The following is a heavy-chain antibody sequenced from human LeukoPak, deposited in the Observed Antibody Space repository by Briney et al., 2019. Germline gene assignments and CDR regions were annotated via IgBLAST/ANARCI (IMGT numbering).Heavy chain of an antibody. V-gene: IGHV4-61*02. Sequence: SETLSLTCTVSGGSISSGSYYWSWIRQPAGKGLEWIGRIYTSGSTNYNPSLKSRVTISVDTSKNQFSLKLSSVTAADTAVYYCAGTTVSYYNYYMDVWGKGTTVTVSS. J-gene: IGHJ6*03. CDR1: GGSISSGSYY. CDR3: AGTTVSYYNYYMDV. D-gene: IGHD4-17*01. CDR2: IYTSGST.